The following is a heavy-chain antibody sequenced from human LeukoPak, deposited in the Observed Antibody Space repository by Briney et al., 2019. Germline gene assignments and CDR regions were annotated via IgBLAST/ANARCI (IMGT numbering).Heavy chain of an antibody. Sequence: GSLRLSCAASGFTSDDYGMSWVRQAPGKGREWGSGINWNVGSTGYADSAKGRFTISRDNAKTSLYLQMNSLRAEDTALYYCARDQGNYYYYYMDVWGKGTTVTVSS. CDR2: INWNVGST. J-gene: IGHJ6*03. CDR3: ARDQGNYYYYYMDV. V-gene: IGHV3-20*04. CDR1: GFTSDDYG.